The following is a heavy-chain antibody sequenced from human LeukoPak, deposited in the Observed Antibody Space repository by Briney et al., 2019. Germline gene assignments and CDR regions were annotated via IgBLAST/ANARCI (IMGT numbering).Heavy chain of an antibody. Sequence: GGSLRLSCAASGFTFSSCAMHWVRQAPGKGMEYVSSISSNGGNTYYGSSVKGRFTISRDNSKNTLYLQMGSLRTEDMAVYYCARGGPYSRDHFDYWGQGTLVTVSS. V-gene: IGHV3-64*01. CDR2: ISSNGGNT. J-gene: IGHJ4*02. CDR3: ARGGPYSRDHFDY. D-gene: IGHD6-13*01. CDR1: GFTFSSCA.